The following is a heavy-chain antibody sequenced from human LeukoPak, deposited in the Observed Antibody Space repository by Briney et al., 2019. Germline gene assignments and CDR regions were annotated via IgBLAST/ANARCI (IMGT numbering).Heavy chain of an antibody. CDR3: ARCSGGSCLNFDY. Sequence: PSETLSLTCGVSGYSISSGSYYWSWIRQPAGKGLEWIGRIYTSGSTNYNPSLKSRVTMSVDTSKNQFSLKLSSVTAADTAVYYCARCSGGSCLNFDYWGQGTLVTVSS. CDR1: GYSISSGSYY. J-gene: IGHJ4*02. CDR2: IYTSGST. V-gene: IGHV4-61*02. D-gene: IGHD2-15*01.